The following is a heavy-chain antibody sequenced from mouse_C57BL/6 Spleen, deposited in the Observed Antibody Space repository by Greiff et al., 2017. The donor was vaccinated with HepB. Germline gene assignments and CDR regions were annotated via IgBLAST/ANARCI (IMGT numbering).Heavy chain of an antibody. CDR1: GYTFTSYW. Sequence: QVQLQQPGAELVRPGTSVKLSCKASGYTFTSYWMHWVKQRPGQGLEWIGVIDPSDSYTNYNQKFKGKATLTVDTSSSTAYMQLSSLTSEDSAVYYCARRDDYDGLDYWGQGTTLTVSS. J-gene: IGHJ2*01. D-gene: IGHD2-4*01. V-gene: IGHV1-59*01. CDR3: ARRDDYDGLDY. CDR2: IDPSDSYT.